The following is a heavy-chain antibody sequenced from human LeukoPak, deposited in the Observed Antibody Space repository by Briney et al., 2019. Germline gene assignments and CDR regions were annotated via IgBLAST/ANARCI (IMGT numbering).Heavy chain of an antibody. CDR2: IKQDGSEK. CDR1: GFTFSSYW. V-gene: IGHV3-7*01. CDR3: AREPRYCSGGSCPRWFDP. D-gene: IGHD2-15*01. Sequence: PGGSLRLSCAASGFTFSSYWMSWVRQAPGKGREGVANIKQDGSEKYYVDSVRGRFTISRDNAKNSLYLQMNSLRAEDTAVYYCAREPRYCSGGSCPRWFDPWGQGTLVTVSS. J-gene: IGHJ5*02.